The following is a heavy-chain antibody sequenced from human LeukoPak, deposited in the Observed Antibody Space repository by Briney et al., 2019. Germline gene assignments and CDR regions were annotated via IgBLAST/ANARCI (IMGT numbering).Heavy chain of an antibody. Sequence: ASVKVSCKASGYTFTSYDINWVRQATGQGLEWMGWMNPNSGNTGYAQKFQGRVTMTRNTSISTAYMELSSLRSEDTAVYYCARDGGFLNYYGSGSYGIWGQGTMVTVSS. D-gene: IGHD3-10*01. CDR1: GYTFTSYD. J-gene: IGHJ3*02. CDR3: ARDGGFLNYYGSGSYGI. CDR2: MNPNSGNT. V-gene: IGHV1-8*01.